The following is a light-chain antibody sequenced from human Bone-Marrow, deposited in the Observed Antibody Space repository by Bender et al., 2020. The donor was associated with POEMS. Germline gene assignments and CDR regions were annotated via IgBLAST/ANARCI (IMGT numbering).Light chain of an antibody. CDR3: AVWDDSLNGWV. CDR2: SSH. J-gene: IGLJ3*02. Sequence: QSVLTQPPSASWTPGQRVTISCSGGSSNIGAHAVNWYQHLPGTAPTLLIYSSHRRPSEVPDRFSGSRSGTSASLAISGLESEDEADYYCAVWDDSLNGWVFGGGTKLTVL. V-gene: IGLV1-44*01. CDR1: SSNIGAHA.